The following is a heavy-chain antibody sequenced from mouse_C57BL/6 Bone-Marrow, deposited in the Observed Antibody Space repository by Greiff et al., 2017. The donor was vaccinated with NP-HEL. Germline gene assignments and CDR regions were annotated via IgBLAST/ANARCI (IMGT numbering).Heavy chain of an antibody. CDR2: IRLKSDNSAT. CDR3: TGGVTTVVAHYYAMDY. V-gene: IGHV6-3*01. D-gene: IGHD1-1*01. CDR1: GFTFSNYW. J-gene: IGHJ4*01. Sequence: EVQLQESGGGLVQPGGSMKLSCVASGFTFSNYWMNWVRQSPEKGLEWVAQIRLKSDNSATHYAESVKGRFTISRDDSESRVYLQMNNVRAEDTGIYYCTGGVTTVVAHYYAMDYWGQGTSVTVSS.